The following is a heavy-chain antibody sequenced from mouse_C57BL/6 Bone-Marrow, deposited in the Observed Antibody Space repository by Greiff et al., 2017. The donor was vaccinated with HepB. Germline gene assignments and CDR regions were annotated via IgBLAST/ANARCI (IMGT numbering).Heavy chain of an antibody. V-gene: IGHV1-55*01. CDR3: ARGTGTKWYFDV. J-gene: IGHJ1*03. CDR2: IYPGSGST. D-gene: IGHD4-1*01. Sequence: QVQLQQPGAELVKPGASVKMSCKASGYTFTSYWITWVKQRPGQGLEWIGDIYPGSGSTNYNEKFKSKATLTVDTSSSTAYMQLSSLTSEDSAVYYCARGTGTKWYFDVWGTGTTVTVSS. CDR1: GYTFTSYW.